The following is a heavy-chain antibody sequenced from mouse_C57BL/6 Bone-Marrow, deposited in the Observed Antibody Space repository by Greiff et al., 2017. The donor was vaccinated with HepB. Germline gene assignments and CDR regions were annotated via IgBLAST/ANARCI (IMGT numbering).Heavy chain of an antibody. CDR3: ASNSASMIREYYFDY. V-gene: IGHV1-72*01. J-gene: IGHJ2*01. D-gene: IGHD2-4*01. CDR2: IDPKSGGT. CDR1: GYTFTSYW. Sequence: QVQLQQPGAELVKPGASVKLSCKASGYTFTSYWMHWVKQRPGRGLEWIGRIDPKSGGTKYNEKFKSKATLTVDKPSSTAYMQLSSLTSEDSAVYYCASNSASMIREYYFDYWGQGTTLTVSS.